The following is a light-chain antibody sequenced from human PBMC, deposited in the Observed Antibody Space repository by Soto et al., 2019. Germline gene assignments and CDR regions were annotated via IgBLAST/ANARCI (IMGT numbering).Light chain of an antibody. J-gene: IGKJ4*01. CDR2: GAS. V-gene: IGKV3-20*01. CDR3: QQYGSSPLT. CDR1: QAVRTNY. Sequence: EIVLTQSPGTLSLSPGEGATLSCRASQAVRTNYLAWYQQKPGQAPRLLIYGASARSTGIPDRFSGSGSGTDFTLTISRLEPEDFAVYYCQQYGSSPLTFGGGTKLEIK.